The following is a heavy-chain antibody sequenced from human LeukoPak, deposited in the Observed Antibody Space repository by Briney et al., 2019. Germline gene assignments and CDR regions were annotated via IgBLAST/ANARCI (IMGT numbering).Heavy chain of an antibody. CDR2: ISGYNAVT. D-gene: IGHD1-26*01. CDR1: GYTFTNYG. J-gene: IGHJ4*02. CDR3: ARGDYSGTYYYFDF. V-gene: IGHV1-18*01. Sequence: SVKVSCKASGYTFTNYGISWVRQAPGQGLEWLGWISGYNAVTSYPQKIEGRVTMTTDTSTATAYMELRSLRSDDTAVYYCARGDYSGTYYYFDFWGQGTLVTVSS.